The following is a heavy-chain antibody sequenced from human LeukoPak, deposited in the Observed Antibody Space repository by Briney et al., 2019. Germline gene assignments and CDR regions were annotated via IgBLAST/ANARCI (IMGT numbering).Heavy chain of an antibody. D-gene: IGHD4-23*01. V-gene: IGHV3-30*18. J-gene: IGHJ4*02. CDR2: ISYDGSNK. Sequence: GGSLRLSCAASGFTFSSYGMHWVRQAPGKGLEWVAVISYDGSNKYYADSVKGRFTISRDNSKNTLYLQMNSLRAEDTAVYYCAKEVMDYGGNPWYYFDYWGQGTLVTVSS. CDR3: AKEVMDYGGNPWYYFDY. CDR1: GFTFSSYG.